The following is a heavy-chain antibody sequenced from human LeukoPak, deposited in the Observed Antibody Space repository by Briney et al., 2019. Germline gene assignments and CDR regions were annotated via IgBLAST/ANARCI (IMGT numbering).Heavy chain of an antibody. Sequence: GGSLRLSCAASGFTFDDYTMHWVRQAPGKGLEWVSLISWDGGSTYYADSVKGRFTISRDNSKNSLYLQMNSLRTEDTALYYCAKDLIRFLEWSAIDYWGQGTQVTVSS. D-gene: IGHD3-3*01. CDR1: GFTFDDYT. CDR2: ISWDGGST. V-gene: IGHV3-43*01. J-gene: IGHJ4*02. CDR3: AKDLIRFLEWSAIDY.